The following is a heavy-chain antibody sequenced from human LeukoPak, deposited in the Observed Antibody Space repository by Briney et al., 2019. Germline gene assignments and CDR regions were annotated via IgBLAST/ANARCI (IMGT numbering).Heavy chain of an antibody. CDR3: AKDYRSYYYGSGVLFDY. V-gene: IGHV3-23*01. D-gene: IGHD3-10*01. J-gene: IGHJ4*02. Sequence: GGSLRLSCAASGFTFSSYAMSWVRQAPGKGLEWVSAISGSGGSTYYADSVKGRFTISRDNSKNTLYQQMNSLRAEDTAVYYCAKDYRSYYYGSGVLFDYWGQGTLVTVSS. CDR2: ISGSGGST. CDR1: GFTFSSYA.